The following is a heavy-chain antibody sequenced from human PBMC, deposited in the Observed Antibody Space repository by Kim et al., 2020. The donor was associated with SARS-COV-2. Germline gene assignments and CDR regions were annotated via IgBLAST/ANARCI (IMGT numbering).Heavy chain of an antibody. CDR3: ANRCVSSGYSLGV. D-gene: IGHD3-22*01. V-gene: IGHV3-30*02. Sequence: YADTVKGRFTISRDNSKNTLYLQMNSLRAEDTAVDCCANRCVSSGYSLGVWGQGSLVTVSS. J-gene: IGHJ4*02.